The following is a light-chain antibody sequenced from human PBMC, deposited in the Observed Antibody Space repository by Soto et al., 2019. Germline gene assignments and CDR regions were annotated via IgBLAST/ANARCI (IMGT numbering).Light chain of an antibody. V-gene: IGLV1-47*01. CDR2: RNN. J-gene: IGLJ1*01. Sequence: QSVLTQPPSASGTPGQRVTISCSGSSSNFGSNYAYWYQQLPGTAPKLLIYRNNQRPSGVPDRFSGSKSGTSASLAISGLRSEDEADYYCAAWDDSLSAPYVFGTGTKVTVL. CDR1: SSNFGSNY. CDR3: AAWDDSLSAPYV.